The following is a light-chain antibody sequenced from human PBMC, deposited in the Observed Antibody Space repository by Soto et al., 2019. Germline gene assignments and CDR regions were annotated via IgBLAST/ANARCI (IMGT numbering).Light chain of an antibody. CDR1: QSIGDS. Sequence: DIEMTQSPSTLSASVGDRVTITCRASQSIGDSLAWYQQKPGKAPYLLISDVSSSERGVPSRLSGSGSGTEFTITIRSMQPDDFATFYCQQYQIDWTFGQGTKVDIK. CDR3: QQYQIDWT. CDR2: DVS. J-gene: IGKJ1*01. V-gene: IGKV1-5*01.